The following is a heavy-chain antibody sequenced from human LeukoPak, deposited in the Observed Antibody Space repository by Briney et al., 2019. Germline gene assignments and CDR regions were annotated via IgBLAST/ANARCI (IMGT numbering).Heavy chain of an antibody. D-gene: IGHD6-19*01. V-gene: IGHV3-74*01. J-gene: IGHJ4*02. Sequence: GGSLRLSCAASGFPFSSYWMHWVRQAPGKGLVWVSRINSDGSSTSYADSVKGRFTISRDNAKNTLYLQMNSLRADDTAVYYCARVDHSSGWLCEGAWYFDYWGQGTLVTVSS. CDR3: ARVDHSSGWLCEGAWYFDY. CDR2: INSDGSST. CDR1: GFPFSSYW.